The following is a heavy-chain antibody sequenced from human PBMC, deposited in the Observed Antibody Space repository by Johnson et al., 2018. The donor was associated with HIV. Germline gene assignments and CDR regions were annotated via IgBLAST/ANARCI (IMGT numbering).Heavy chain of an antibody. Sequence: VQLVESGGGLIQPGGSLRLSCAASGFTVSSNYMSWVRQAPGKGLEWVSVIYSGGSTYYADSVKGRFTISRDNSKNTLYLQMNSLRAEDTAGYYCARIRFLVGATSGAFDIWGQGTMVTVSS. D-gene: IGHD1-26*01. V-gene: IGHV3-66*03. CDR3: ARIRFLVGATSGAFDI. J-gene: IGHJ3*02. CDR1: GFTVSSNY. CDR2: IYSGGST.